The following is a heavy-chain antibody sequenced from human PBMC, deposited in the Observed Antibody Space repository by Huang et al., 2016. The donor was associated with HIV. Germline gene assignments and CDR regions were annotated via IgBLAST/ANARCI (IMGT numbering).Heavy chain of an antibody. CDR1: GFTFGDYA. V-gene: IGHV3-49*03. Sequence: EVQLVESGGGLVEPGRSLRLSCTASGFTFGDYAMSWSRQAPGKGVEGVGVRRSKASGVTTEYAASVKGRVTNSRDDSKSIAYLQMNSLKIEDTAVYYCTRENYDFWSGYYKYYFDYWGQGTLVTVSS. CDR2: RRSKASGVTT. CDR3: TRENYDFWSGYYKYYFDY. D-gene: IGHD3-3*01. J-gene: IGHJ4*02.